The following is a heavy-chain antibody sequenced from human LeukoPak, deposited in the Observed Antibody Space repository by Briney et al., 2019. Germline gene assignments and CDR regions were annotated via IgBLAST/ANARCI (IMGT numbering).Heavy chain of an antibody. V-gene: IGHV4-59*08. CDR2: VYYSGTT. D-gene: IGHD6-19*01. CDR3: ARLQWPDGLAY. Sequence: SETLCLTCTASVGSISSYYWSWIRQPPGKGLEWIGYVYYSGTTNYDPSLMSRVTISVDASKNQFSLKLRSVTAADTAVYYCARLQWPDGLAYWGQGTLVTVSS. CDR1: VGSISSYY. J-gene: IGHJ4*02.